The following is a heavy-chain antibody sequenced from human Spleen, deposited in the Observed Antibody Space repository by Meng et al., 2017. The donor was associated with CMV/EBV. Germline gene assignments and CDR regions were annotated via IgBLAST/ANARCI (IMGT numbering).Heavy chain of an antibody. D-gene: IGHD1-26*01. V-gene: IGHV3-48*03. CDR1: GFTFSSYE. Sequence: GGSLRLSCAASGFTFSSYEMNWVRQAPGKGLEWVSYISSSGSTIYYADSVKGRFTISRDNAKNTLYLQMNSLRAEDTAVYYCAREYSGSYGVDYWGQGTLVTVSS. CDR2: ISSSGSTI. J-gene: IGHJ4*02. CDR3: AREYSGSYGVDY.